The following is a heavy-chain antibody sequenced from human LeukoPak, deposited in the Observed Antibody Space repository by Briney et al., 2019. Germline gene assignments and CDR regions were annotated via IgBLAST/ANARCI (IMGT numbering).Heavy chain of an antibody. J-gene: IGHJ4*02. V-gene: IGHV3-33*01. CDR3: AGSYYNVFDY. CDR1: GYTFSSYY. CDR2: IWYDGSNK. D-gene: IGHD3-10*01. Sequence: SCKASGYTFSSYYMHWVRQAPGKGLEWVALIWYDGSNKYYADSVKGRFTISRDNSKNTLYLQMNSLRAEDTAVYYCAGSYYNVFDYWGQGTLVTVSS.